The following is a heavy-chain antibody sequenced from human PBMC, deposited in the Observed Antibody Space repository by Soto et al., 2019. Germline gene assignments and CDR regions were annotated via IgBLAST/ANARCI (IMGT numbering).Heavy chain of an antibody. CDR3: ASRTYYYDSSGYYRGAFDI. CDR2: ISAYNGNT. CDR1: GYTLTSYG. V-gene: IGHV1-18*01. D-gene: IGHD3-22*01. Sequence: ASVKVSCKASGYTLTSYGISWVRQAPGQGLEWMGWISAYNGNTNYAQKLQGRVTMTTDTSTSTAYMELRSLRSDDTAVYYCASRTYYYDSSGYYRGAFDIWGQGTMVTVSS. J-gene: IGHJ3*02.